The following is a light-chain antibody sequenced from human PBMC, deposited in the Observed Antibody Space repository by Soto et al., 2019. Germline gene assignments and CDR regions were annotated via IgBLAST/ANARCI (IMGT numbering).Light chain of an antibody. Sequence: EIVLTQSPATLSLSPGARATLSCRASHNVSSYLAWYQQKPGQAPRLLIYDASNRAAGIPARFSGSGSGTDGTITISSLEPEDCEVYYCQQRSYWPITFGQGTRLEIK. J-gene: IGKJ5*01. CDR2: DAS. V-gene: IGKV3-11*01. CDR1: HNVSSY. CDR3: QQRSYWPIT.